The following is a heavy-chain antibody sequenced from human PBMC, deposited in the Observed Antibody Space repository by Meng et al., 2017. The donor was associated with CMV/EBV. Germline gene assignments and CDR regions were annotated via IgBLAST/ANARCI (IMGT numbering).Heavy chain of an antibody. CDR2: ISAYNGNT. CDR3: ARVEGYSSGWYGYWYFDL. D-gene: IGHD6-19*01. V-gene: IGHV1-18*01. Sequence: TFTRYCISWVRQAPGQGLDWMGWISAYNGNTTYAQKLQGRVTMTTDTSTSTAYMELRSLRSDDTAVYYCARVEGYSSGWYGYWYFDLWGRGTLVTVSS. CDR1: TFTRYC. J-gene: IGHJ2*01.